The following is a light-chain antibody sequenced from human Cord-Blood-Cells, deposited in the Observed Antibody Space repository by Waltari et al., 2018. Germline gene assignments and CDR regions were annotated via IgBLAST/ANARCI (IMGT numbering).Light chain of an antibody. J-gene: IGLJ2*01. Sequence: QSALTQPASVSGSPGQSITLSCTGPSSDVGGYNYVSWYQQQPGKAPKLMIYDVSNRPSGVSNRFSGSKSGNTASLTISGLQAEDEADYYCSSYTSSSTLVFGGGTKLTVL. CDR3: SSYTSSSTLV. CDR1: SSDVGGYNY. CDR2: DVS. V-gene: IGLV2-14*01.